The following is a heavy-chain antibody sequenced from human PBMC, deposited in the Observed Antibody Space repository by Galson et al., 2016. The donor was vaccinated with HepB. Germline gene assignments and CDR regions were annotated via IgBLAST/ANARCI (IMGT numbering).Heavy chain of an antibody. CDR1: GGSINNYY. CDR3: ARFPSYCGGVSCSYDDDDY. CDR2: IYYSGST. D-gene: IGHD2-15*01. Sequence: LSLTCTVSGGSINNYYWSWIRQPPGKGLEWIGYIYYSGSTNYNPSPKRRVTMSVDTSKNQFSLKLSSVTAADTAVYYCARFPSYCGGVSCSYDDDDYWGQGTLVTVSS. V-gene: IGHV4-59*01. J-gene: IGHJ4*02.